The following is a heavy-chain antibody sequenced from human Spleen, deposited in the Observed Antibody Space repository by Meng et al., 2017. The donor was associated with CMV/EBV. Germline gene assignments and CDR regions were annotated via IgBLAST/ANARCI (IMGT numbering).Heavy chain of an antibody. Sequence: SCKASGYTFTDYYLHWVRQAPGQGLEWMGGIIPIFGTANYAQKFQGRVTITTDESTSTAYMELSSLRSEDTAVYYCASTMVRGVPFDYWGQGTLVTVSS. J-gene: IGHJ4*02. V-gene: IGHV1-69*05. CDR3: ASTMVRGVPFDY. CDR2: IIPIFGTA. CDR1: GYTFTDYY. D-gene: IGHD3-10*01.